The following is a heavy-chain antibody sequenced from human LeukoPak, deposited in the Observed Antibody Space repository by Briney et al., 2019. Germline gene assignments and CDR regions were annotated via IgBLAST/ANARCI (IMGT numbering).Heavy chain of an antibody. CDR3: ARAVFSYCSGGSCPYFDY. J-gene: IGHJ4*02. Sequence: SETLSLTCSFSGGSISSYYWSWIRQSPGKGLEWIGYIYYSGSTKYNPSRKRRVTISVHTSKTQFSLKLSSVTAADTAVYYCARAVFSYCSGGSCPYFDYWGQGTLVTVSS. D-gene: IGHD2-15*01. V-gene: IGHV4-59*01. CDR1: GGSISSYY. CDR2: IYYSGST.